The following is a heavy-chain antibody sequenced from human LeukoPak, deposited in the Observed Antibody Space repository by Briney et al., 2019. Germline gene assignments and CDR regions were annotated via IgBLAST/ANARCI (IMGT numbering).Heavy chain of an antibody. Sequence: GGSLRLSCVGSGFTFGEYGMHGVRRVPGKGLEWVSHITWDGGSTYYAGSVKGRFTISRDKSKNSLYLQMNSLGAEDTALYYCAKDIHIGHGSGWPESWGQGTLVTVSS. D-gene: IGHD6-19*01. J-gene: IGHJ5*02. CDR1: GFTFGEYG. V-gene: IGHV3-43D*03. CDR3: AKDIHIGHGSGWPES. CDR2: ITWDGGST.